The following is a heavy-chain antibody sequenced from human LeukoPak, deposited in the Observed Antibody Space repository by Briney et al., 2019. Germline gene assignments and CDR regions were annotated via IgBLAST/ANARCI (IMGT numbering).Heavy chain of an antibody. V-gene: IGHV4-39*01. CDR1: GGSISSSSYY. CDR3: ARHALGSFDY. J-gene: IGHJ4*02. CDR2: IYYSGST. D-gene: IGHD1-26*01. Sequence: SETLSLTCTVSGGSISSSSYYWGWIRQPPGKGLEWIGSIYYSGSTYYNPSLKSRVTISVDTSKNQFSLKLNSVTAADTAVYYCARHALGSFDYWGQGTLVTVSS.